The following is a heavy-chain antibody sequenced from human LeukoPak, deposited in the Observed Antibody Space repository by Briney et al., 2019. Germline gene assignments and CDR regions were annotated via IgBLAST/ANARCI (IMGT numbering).Heavy chain of an antibody. D-gene: IGHD1-26*01. CDR1: GGSISSSSYY. CDR3: ARVGATHFDY. Sequence: PSETLSLTCTVSGGSISSSSYYWGWIRQPPGKGLEWIGSIYYSGSTYYNPSLKSRVTISVDTSKNQFSLKRSSVTAADTAVYYCARVGATHFDYWGQGTLVTVSS. V-gene: IGHV4-39*01. J-gene: IGHJ4*02. CDR2: IYYSGST.